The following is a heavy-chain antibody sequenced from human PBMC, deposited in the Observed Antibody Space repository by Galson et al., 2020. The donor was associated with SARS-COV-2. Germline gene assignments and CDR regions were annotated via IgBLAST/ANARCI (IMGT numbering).Heavy chain of an antibody. V-gene: IGHV3-53*01. D-gene: IGHD4-17*01. Sequence: GGSLRLSCAASGFTVTNTYMIWVRQAPGKGLEWVSVIYSGGSTYYADSVKGRFTISRDKSKNTLNLQMNGLTAEDTAVYYCAKVSTVTTAVDYWGQGTLVTVSS. CDR1: GFTVTNTY. J-gene: IGHJ4*02. CDR3: AKVSTVTTAVDY. CDR2: IYSGGST.